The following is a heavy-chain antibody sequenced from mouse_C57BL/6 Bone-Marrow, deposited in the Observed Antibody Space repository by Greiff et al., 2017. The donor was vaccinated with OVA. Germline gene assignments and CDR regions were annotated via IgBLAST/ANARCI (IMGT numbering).Heavy chain of an antibody. J-gene: IGHJ3*01. CDR1: GYTFTSYG. CDR2: IYPRSGNT. D-gene: IGHD2-2*01. CDR3: ARSGLPAWFAY. Sequence: QVQLQQSGAELARPGASVKLSCKASGYTFTSYGISWVKQRTGQGLEWIGEIYPRSGNTYYNEKFKGKATLTADKSSSTAYMELRSLTSEDSAVYFCARSGLPAWFAYWGQGTPVTVSA. V-gene: IGHV1-81*01.